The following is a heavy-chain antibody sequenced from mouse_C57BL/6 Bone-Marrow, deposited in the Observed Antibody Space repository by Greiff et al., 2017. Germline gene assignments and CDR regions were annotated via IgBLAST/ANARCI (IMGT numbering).Heavy chain of an antibody. CDR2: IDPETGGT. CDR1: GYTFTDYE. Sequence: QVQLQQSGAELVRPGASVTLSCKASGYTFTDYEMHWVKQTPVHGLEWIGAIDPETGGTAYNQKFKGKAILTADKSSSTAYMELRSLTSEDSAVYYCTRGGVLLRSWYFDVWGTGTTVTVSS. V-gene: IGHV1-15*01. J-gene: IGHJ1*03. CDR3: TRGGVLLRSWYFDV. D-gene: IGHD1-1*01.